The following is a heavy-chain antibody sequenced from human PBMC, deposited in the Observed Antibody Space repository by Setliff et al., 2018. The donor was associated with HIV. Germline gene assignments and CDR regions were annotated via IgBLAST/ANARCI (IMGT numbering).Heavy chain of an antibody. CDR3: ARQERYCTSADCYRYFNY. CDR1: GGSITNDNNY. CDR2: IYTSGST. Sequence: SETLSLTCSVSGGSITNDNNYWGWIRQPPGKGLEWIGYIYTSGSTSYNPSLKSRLTISLDTSKNQFSLKLSSVTAADTAVYYCARQERYCTSADCYRYFNYWGQGTLVTVSS. D-gene: IGHD2-2*02. J-gene: IGHJ4*02. V-gene: IGHV4-61*05.